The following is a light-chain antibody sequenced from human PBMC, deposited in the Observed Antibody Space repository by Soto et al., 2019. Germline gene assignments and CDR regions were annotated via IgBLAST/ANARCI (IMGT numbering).Light chain of an antibody. Sequence: QSVLTQPPSASGSPGQSVTISCTGTSSDVGTYNYVSWYHQHPGKAPKLMIYEVNKRPAGVPDRFSGSTSGIMASLTVSGLQAEDEADYYCSSYAGNNNLYVFGTGTKVTVL. CDR3: SSYAGNNNLYV. V-gene: IGLV2-8*01. J-gene: IGLJ1*01. CDR2: EVN. CDR1: SSDVGTYNY.